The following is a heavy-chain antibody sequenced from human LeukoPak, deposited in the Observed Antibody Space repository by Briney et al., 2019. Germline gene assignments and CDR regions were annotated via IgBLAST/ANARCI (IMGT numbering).Heavy chain of an antibody. V-gene: IGHV3-21*01. J-gene: IGHJ4*02. D-gene: IGHD6-19*01. CDR3: ASIVYSSGWYE. CDR2: ISSSSSYI. CDR1: GFTFSSYS. Sequence: PGGSLRLSCAASGFTFSSYSMNWVRQVPGKGLEWVSSISSSSSYIYYADSVKGRFTISRANAKNSLYLQMNSLRAEDTAVYYCASIVYSSGWYEWGQGTLVTVSS.